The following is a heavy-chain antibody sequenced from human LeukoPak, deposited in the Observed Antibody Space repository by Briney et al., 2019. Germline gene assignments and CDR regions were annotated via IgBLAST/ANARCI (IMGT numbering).Heavy chain of an antibody. D-gene: IGHD3-9*01. CDR1: GGSISSYY. CDR3: ARDKSYDILTGYPYNWFDP. Sequence: SETLSLTCTVSGGSISSYYWSWIRQPAGKGLEWIGRIYTSGSTNYNPSLKSRVTMSVDTSKNQFSLKLSSVTAADTAAYYCARDKSYDILTGYPYNWFDPWGQGTLVTVSS. J-gene: IGHJ5*02. V-gene: IGHV4-4*07. CDR2: IYTSGST.